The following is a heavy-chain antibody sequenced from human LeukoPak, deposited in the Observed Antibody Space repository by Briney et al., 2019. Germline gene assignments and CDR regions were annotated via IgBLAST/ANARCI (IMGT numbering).Heavy chain of an antibody. Sequence: GGSLRLSCAASGFTVSSNYMSWVRRAPGKGLEWVSVIYSGGSTYYAESVKGRFTISRDNSKNTLYLQMNSLRAEDTAVYYCARDREEEQWPGSFEYWGQGTLVTVSS. J-gene: IGHJ4*02. CDR2: IYSGGST. D-gene: IGHD6-19*01. V-gene: IGHV3-66*02. CDR1: GFTVSSNY. CDR3: ARDREEEQWPGSFEY.